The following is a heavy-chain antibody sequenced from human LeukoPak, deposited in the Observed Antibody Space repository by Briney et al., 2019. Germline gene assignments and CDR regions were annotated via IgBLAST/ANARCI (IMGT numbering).Heavy chain of an antibody. V-gene: IGHV4-59*12. Sequence: PSETLSLTCTVSGGSISSYYWSWIRQPPGKGLEWIGYIYYSGSTNYNPSLKSRVTISVDTSKNQFSLKLSSVTAADTAVYYCARGYCSSTSCYRRRDYYYYGMDVWGQGTTVTVSS. CDR3: ARGYCSSTSCYRRRDYYYYGMDV. CDR1: GGSISSYY. D-gene: IGHD2-2*02. CDR2: IYYSGST. J-gene: IGHJ6*02.